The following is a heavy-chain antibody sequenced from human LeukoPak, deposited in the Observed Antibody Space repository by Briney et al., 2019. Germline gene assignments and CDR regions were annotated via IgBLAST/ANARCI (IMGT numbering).Heavy chain of an antibody. CDR3: TRDRRDGYNYVDY. D-gene: IGHD5-24*01. CDR1: GFSLSTSGMR. CDR2: ISYSGST. J-gene: IGHJ4*02. V-gene: IGHV4-61*08. Sequence: SGPTLVNPTQTLTLTCTFSGFSLSTSGMRASWIRQPPGKGLEWIGYISYSGSTNYNPSLKSRVTISVDTSKNQFSLKLNSVTAADTAVYYCTRDRRDGYNYVDYWGQGTLVTVSS.